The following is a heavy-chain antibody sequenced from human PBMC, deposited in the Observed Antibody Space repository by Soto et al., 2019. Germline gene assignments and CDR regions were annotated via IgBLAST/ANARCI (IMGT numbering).Heavy chain of an antibody. CDR2: VTGGGSFT. V-gene: IGHV3-23*01. Sequence: EVQLLESGGGSVQPGGSLRLSCAASGFTFSTYAMSWVRQAPGKGLEWVSSVTGGGSFTYYADSVKGRFTISRDNSKNTVYLQMNSLRAEDTAVYYCRRLLRSDIDSWGQGTLVTVSS. J-gene: IGHJ4*02. CDR3: RRLLRSDIDS. CDR1: GFTFSTYA. D-gene: IGHD3-22*01.